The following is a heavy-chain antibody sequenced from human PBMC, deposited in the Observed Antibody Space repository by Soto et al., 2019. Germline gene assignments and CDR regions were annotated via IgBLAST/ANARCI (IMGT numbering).Heavy chain of an antibody. J-gene: IGHJ4*02. D-gene: IGHD1-26*01. CDR1: GYSFITYW. CDR2: IYPGDSDS. Sequence: GESLKIYCTASGYSFITYWIGWVRQMPGKGLEWLGVIYPGDSDSRYSPSFQGLVTISADKSVSTAYLQWSSLRASDTAMYYCARLVGATTSGFDYWGQGTLVTVSS. V-gene: IGHV5-51*01. CDR3: ARLVGATTSGFDY.